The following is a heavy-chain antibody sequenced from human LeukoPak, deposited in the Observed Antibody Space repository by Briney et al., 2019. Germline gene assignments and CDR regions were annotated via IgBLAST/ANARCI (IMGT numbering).Heavy chain of an antibody. CDR3: ARALRYYSDSSGYAFDY. CDR2: INPNTGGT. Sequence: GASVKVSCKTSGYTFTGYHIHWVRQAPGQGLEWMGWINPNTGGTNCAQNFQGRVTITADESTSTAYMELSSLRSEDTAVYYCARALRYYSDSSGYAFDYWGQGTLVTVSS. CDR1: GYTFTGYH. V-gene: IGHV1-2*02. D-gene: IGHD3-22*01. J-gene: IGHJ4*02.